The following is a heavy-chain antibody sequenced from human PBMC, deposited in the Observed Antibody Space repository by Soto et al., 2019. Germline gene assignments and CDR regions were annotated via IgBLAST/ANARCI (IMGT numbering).Heavy chain of an antibody. V-gene: IGHV4-4*07. CDR3: ARGLGYCSSTSCYMAHNWFDP. CDR1: GGSISSYY. D-gene: IGHD2-2*02. J-gene: IGHJ5*02. Sequence: ETLSLTCTVSGGSISSYYWSWIRQPAGKGLEWIGRIYTSGSTNYNPSLKSRVTMSVDTSKNQFSLKLSSVTAADTAVYYCARGLGYCSSTSCYMAHNWFDPWGQGTLVTVSS. CDR2: IYTSGST.